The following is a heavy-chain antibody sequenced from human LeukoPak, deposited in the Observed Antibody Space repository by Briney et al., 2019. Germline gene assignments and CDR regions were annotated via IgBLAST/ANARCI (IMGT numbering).Heavy chain of an antibody. J-gene: IGHJ4*02. CDR1: GYTLTDLS. D-gene: IGHD3-10*01. Sequence: ASVKVSCKVSGYTLTDLSMHWVRQTPGKGLEWMGGFDPEDAKTIYAQKFQGRITMTEDTSTDTAYMDLSSLTSEDTAVYYCARVEAGRGLGVTDYWGQGTLVTVSS. V-gene: IGHV1-24*01. CDR2: FDPEDAKT. CDR3: ARVEAGRGLGVTDY.